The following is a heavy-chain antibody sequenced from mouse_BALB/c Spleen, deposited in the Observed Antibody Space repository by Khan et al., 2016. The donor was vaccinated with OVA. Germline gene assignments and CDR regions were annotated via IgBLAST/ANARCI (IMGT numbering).Heavy chain of an antibody. CDR2: IWSGGST. CDR3: ARRGYNGPWLPD. Sequence: QVQLKQSGPGLVQPSQSLSITCTVSGFSLTSYGVHWVRQSPGRGLEWLGVIWSGGSTDYTAAFIFRLSIGKDKSQCHVFFKMNSMQANDTAIYYCARRGYNGPWLPDWGQGTLVTVSA. D-gene: IGHD2-3*01. J-gene: IGHJ3*01. CDR1: GFSLTSYG. V-gene: IGHV2-2*02.